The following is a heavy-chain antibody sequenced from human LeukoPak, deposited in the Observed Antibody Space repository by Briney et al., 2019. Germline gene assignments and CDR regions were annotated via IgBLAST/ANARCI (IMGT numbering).Heavy chain of an antibody. CDR3: ARHGGSGSYYNDAFDI. D-gene: IGHD3-10*01. Sequence: SETLSLTCAVYGGSFSGYYWSWIRQPPGKGLEWIGYIYYSGSTNYNPSLKSRVTISVDTSKNQFSLKLSSVTAADTAVYYCARHGGSGSYYNDAFDIWGQGTMVTVSS. J-gene: IGHJ3*02. CDR2: IYYSGST. CDR1: GGSFSGYY. V-gene: IGHV4-59*08.